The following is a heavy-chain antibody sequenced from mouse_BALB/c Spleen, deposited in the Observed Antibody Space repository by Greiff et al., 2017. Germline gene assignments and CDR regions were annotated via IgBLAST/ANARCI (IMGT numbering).Heavy chain of an antibody. CDR1: GISITTGNYR. Sequence: EVKLMESGPGLVKPSQTVSLTCTVTGISITTGNYRWSWIRQFPGNKLEWIGYIYYSGTITYNPSLTSRTTITRDTSKNQFFLEMNSLTAEDTATYYCARGDYYGSRDAMDYWGQGTSVTVSS. V-gene: IGHV3-5*02. CDR2: IYYSGTI. D-gene: IGHD1-1*01. CDR3: ARGDYYGSRDAMDY. J-gene: IGHJ4*01.